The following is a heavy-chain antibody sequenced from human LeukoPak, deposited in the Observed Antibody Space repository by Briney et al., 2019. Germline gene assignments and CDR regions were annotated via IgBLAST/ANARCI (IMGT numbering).Heavy chain of an antibody. CDR1: GYTFTSYG. J-gene: IGHJ5*02. CDR3: MITFGGVIPWFDP. V-gene: IGHV1-18*01. D-gene: IGHD3-16*02. CDR2: ISAHNGNT. Sequence: ASVKVSCKASGYTFTSYGISWVRQAPGQGLEWMGWISAHNGNTNYAQKLQGRVTMTTDTSTSTAYMELRSLRSDDTAVYYCMITFGGVIPWFDPWGQGTLVAVSS.